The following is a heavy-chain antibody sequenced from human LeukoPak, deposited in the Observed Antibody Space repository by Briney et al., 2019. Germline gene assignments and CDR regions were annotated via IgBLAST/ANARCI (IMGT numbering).Heavy chain of an antibody. Sequence: PSQTLSLTCTVSGGSISSGGYDWSWIRQHPGKGLEWIGYIYYSGSTYYNPSLKSRVTISVDTSKNQFSLKLSSVTAADTAVYYCARDSFAGGSRPPVYWGQGTLVTVSS. CDR3: ARDSFAGGSRPPVY. V-gene: IGHV4-31*03. CDR2: IYYSGST. J-gene: IGHJ4*02. CDR1: GGSISSGGYD. D-gene: IGHD1-26*01.